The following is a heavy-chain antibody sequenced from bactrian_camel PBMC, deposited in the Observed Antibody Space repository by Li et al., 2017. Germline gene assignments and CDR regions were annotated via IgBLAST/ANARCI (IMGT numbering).Heavy chain of an antibody. J-gene: IGHJ6*01. V-gene: IGHV3S53*01. Sequence: HVQLVESGGGLVQPGGSLRLSCASSRFIDSRRCMGWFRQAPGKEREAVAVIATGGGITHYADSVKGRFTISEDGAKNTVYLQMNSLKPEDTAMYYCAAEADRRFRLPCYLTADFGFWGQGTQVTVS. CDR2: IATGGGIT. D-gene: IGHD3*01. CDR1: RFIDSRRC. CDR3: AAEADRRFRLPCYLTADFGF.